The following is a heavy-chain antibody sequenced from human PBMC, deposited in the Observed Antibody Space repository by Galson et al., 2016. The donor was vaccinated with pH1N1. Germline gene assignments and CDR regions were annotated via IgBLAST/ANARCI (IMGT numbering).Heavy chain of an antibody. V-gene: IGHV3-15*01. Sequence: SLRLSCAASGFTFKDAWMSWVRQAPEKGLEWVGRIKSKTEGATRDFAAPVRGRFAISRHDSKSTVFLQMDSLKTEDTAVYYCAAGSGRSDFDYWGQGIQVTVSS. CDR1: GFTFKDAW. J-gene: IGHJ4*02. CDR2: IKSKTEGATR. D-gene: IGHD3-10*01. CDR3: AAGSGRSDFDY.